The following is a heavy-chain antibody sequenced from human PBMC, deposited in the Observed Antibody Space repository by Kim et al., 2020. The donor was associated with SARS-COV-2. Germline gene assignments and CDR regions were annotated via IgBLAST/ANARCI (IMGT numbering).Heavy chain of an antibody. D-gene: IGHD1-1*01. J-gene: IGHJ4*02. CDR2: ISYDGSNK. V-gene: IGHV3-30*04. CDR3: ARADREMATTFDY. Sequence: GGSLRLSCAASGFTFSSYAMHWVRQAPGKGLEWVAVISYDGSNKYYADSVKGRFTISRDNSKNTLYLQMNSLRAADTAVYYCARADREMATTFDYWGQGTLVTVSS. CDR1: GFTFSSYA.